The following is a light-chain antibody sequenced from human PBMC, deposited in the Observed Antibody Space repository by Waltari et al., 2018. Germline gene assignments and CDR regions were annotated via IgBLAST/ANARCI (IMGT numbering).Light chain of an antibody. CDR3: QLWDYTTDHWV. Sequence: SFVLTQTPSVSVAPGNTARITCGGDNIGSKSVHWYQQKPGQAPVLVVHDDSDRAPGVPERISGAKSGNTATLTISSVDVGDEADYYCQLWDYTTDHWVFGGGTKLTVL. V-gene: IGLV3-21*03. CDR2: DDS. CDR1: NIGSKS. J-gene: IGLJ3*02.